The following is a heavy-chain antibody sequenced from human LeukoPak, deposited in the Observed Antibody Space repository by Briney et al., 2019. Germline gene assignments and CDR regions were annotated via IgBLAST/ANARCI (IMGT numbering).Heavy chain of an antibody. Sequence: ASVEVSCKASGYTFTNYYMHWVRQAPGQGLQWMGIINPSGGSTSYAQKFQGRVTMTREMSTSTVYMELSSLIAEDTAVYYCARSFGASQQYSSSWYYYYMDVWGKGTTVTVSS. CDR2: INPSGGST. V-gene: IGHV1-46*01. CDR1: GYTFTNYY. CDR3: ARSFGASQQYSSSWYYYYMDV. D-gene: IGHD6-13*01. J-gene: IGHJ6*03.